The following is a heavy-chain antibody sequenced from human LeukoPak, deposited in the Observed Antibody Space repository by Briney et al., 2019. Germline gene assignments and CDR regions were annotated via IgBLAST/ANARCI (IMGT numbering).Heavy chain of an antibody. V-gene: IGHV4-34*01. Sequence: SETLSLTCAVYGGSFSGYYWSWIRQPPGKGLEWIGSIYYSGSTYYNPSLKSRVTISVDTSKNQFSLKLSSVTAADTAVYYCARLGYCSGGSCYRLAYYYYMDVWGKGTTVTVSS. J-gene: IGHJ6*03. D-gene: IGHD2-15*01. CDR2: IYYSGST. CDR3: ARLGYCSGGSCYRLAYYYYMDV. CDR1: GGSFSGYY.